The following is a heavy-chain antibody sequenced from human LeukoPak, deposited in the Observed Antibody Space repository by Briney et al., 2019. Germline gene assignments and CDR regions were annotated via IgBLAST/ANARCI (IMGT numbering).Heavy chain of an antibody. CDR3: ARHGVEMATIGIDP. J-gene: IGHJ5*02. CDR2: INHSGST. D-gene: IGHD5-24*01. CDR1: GGSFSGYY. Sequence: PSETLSLTCAVYGGSFSGYYWSWIRQPPGKGLEWIGEINHSGSTNYNPSLKSRVTISVDTSKNQFSLKLSSVTAADTAVYYCARHGVEMATIGIDPWGQGTLVTVSS. V-gene: IGHV4-34*01.